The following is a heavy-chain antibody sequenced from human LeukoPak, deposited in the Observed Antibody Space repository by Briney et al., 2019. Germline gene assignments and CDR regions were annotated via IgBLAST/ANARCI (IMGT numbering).Heavy chain of an antibody. D-gene: IGHD2-15*01. V-gene: IGHV1-2*02. CDR1: GYTFTGYY. CDR3: ARVVVAARGIQNIIQFDY. Sequence: ASVKVSCKASGYTFTGYYMHWVRQAPGQGLEWMGWINPNSGGTNYAQRFQGRVTMTRDTSISTAYMELSRLRSDDTAVYYCARVVVAARGIQNIIQFDYWGQGTLVTVSS. CDR2: INPNSGGT. J-gene: IGHJ4*02.